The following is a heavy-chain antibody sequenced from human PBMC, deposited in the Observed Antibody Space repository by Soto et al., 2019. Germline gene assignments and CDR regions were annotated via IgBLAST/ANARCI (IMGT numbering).Heavy chain of an antibody. Sequence: GGSVKVSCKASGYTFTSYAMHWVRQAPGQRLEWMGWINAGNGNTKYLQKFQGRITISRDTSASTVYMELSGLRSEDTAIYYCVRETKYNGAWPLEYWGQGTLVTVSS. D-gene: IGHD1-1*01. J-gene: IGHJ4*02. CDR1: GYTFTSYA. CDR2: INAGNGNT. CDR3: VRETKYNGAWPLEY. V-gene: IGHV1-3*01.